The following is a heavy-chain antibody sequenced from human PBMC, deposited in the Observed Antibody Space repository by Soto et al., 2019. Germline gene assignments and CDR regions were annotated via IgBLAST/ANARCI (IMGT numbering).Heavy chain of an antibody. CDR3: ASGTLITGQYYFDY. Sequence: KSSETLSLTCTVSGGSISSGGYYWSWIRQHPGKGLEWIGYIYYSGSTYYNPSLKSRVTISVDTSKNQFSLKLSSVTAADTAVYYCASGTLITGQYYFDYRGQGTLVTVSS. CDR1: GGSISSGGYY. J-gene: IGHJ4*02. D-gene: IGHD1-20*01. CDR2: IYYSGST. V-gene: IGHV4-31*03.